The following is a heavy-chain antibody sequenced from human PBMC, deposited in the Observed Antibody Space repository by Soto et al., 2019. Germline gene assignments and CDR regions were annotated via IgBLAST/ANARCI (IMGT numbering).Heavy chain of an antibody. J-gene: IGHJ4*02. D-gene: IGHD3-16*02. V-gene: IGHV1-3*01. CDR1: GYTFTSYA. Sequence: GASVKVSCKASGYTFTSYAMHWVRQAPGQRLEWMGWINAGNGNTKYSQKFQGRVTITWDTSASTAYMELSSLRSEDTAVYYCARYFLITFGGVIATPPFDYWGQGTLVTVSS. CDR3: ARYFLITFGGVIATPPFDY. CDR2: INAGNGNT.